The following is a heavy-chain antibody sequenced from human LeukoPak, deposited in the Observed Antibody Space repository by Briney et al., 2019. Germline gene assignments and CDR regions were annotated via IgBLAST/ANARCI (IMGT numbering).Heavy chain of an antibody. CDR1: GFTFSDYY. CDR3: ARNLVSSGNYYGMDV. CDR2: ISSSGSTI. V-gene: IGHV3-11*01. J-gene: IGHJ6*02. Sequence: GGSLRLSCAASGFTFSDYYMSWIRQAPGKGLEWVSYISSSGSTIYYADSVKGRFTISRDNAKNSLSLQMNSLRAEDTAVYYCARNLVSSGNYYGMDVWGQGTTVTVSS. D-gene: IGHD6-19*01.